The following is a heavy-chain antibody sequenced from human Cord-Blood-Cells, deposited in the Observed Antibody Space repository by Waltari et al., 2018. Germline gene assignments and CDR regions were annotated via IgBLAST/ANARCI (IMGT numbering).Heavy chain of an antibody. Sequence: QVQLVQSGAEVKKPGSSVKVSCKASGSTFSSYAISWVRTAPGHGLEGMGGIIPIIGTANYAQKVQGRVTITADESTSTAYMELSSLRSEDTAVYYCASPSSGSYYYYYGMDVWGQGTTVTVSS. J-gene: IGHJ6*02. CDR1: GSTFSSYA. D-gene: IGHD1-26*01. CDR3: ASPSSGSYYYYYGMDV. CDR2: IIPIIGTA. V-gene: IGHV1-69*01.